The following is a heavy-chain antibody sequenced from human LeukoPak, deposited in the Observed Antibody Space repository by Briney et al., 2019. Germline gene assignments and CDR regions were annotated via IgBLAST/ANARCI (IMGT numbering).Heavy chain of an antibody. CDR3: ARTKYSSGWYVVRSGDPFDY. CDR1: SGSISSGDYY. Sequence: SQTLSLTCTVSSGSISSGDYYWTWIRQPPGKGLEWIGYIYYSGSTYYNPSLRSRVTISVDTSKNQFSLKLSSVTAADTAVYYCARTKYSSGWYVVRSGDPFDYWGQGTLVTVSS. CDR2: IYYSGST. J-gene: IGHJ4*02. D-gene: IGHD6-19*01. V-gene: IGHV4-30-4*08.